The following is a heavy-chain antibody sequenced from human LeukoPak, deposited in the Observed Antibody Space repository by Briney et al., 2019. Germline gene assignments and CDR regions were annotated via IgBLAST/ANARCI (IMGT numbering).Heavy chain of an antibody. V-gene: IGHV1-69*01. CDR2: VIPIFGTA. CDR1: GGTFSSYA. D-gene: IGHD3-3*01. CDR3: ARDYLVFWGGYRVWFDP. Sequence: SVKVSCKASGGTFSSYAISWVRQAPGQGLEWMGGVIPIFGTANYAQEFQGRVTITADESTSTAYMELRSLRSDDTAVYYCARDYLVFWGGYRVWFDPWGRGTLVTVSS. J-gene: IGHJ5*02.